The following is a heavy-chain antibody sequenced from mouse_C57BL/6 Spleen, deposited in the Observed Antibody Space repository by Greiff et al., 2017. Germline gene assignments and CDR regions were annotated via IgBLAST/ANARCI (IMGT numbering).Heavy chain of an antibody. Sequence: EVHLVESEGGLVQPGSSMKLSCTASGFTFSDYYMAWVSQVPEKGLEWVANINYDGSSTYYLDSLKSRFILSRDNAKNILYLQMSSLKSEDTATYYCAREANWDGDFDYWGQGTTLTVSS. J-gene: IGHJ2*01. D-gene: IGHD4-1*01. CDR1: GFTFSDYY. CDR2: INYDGSST. V-gene: IGHV5-16*01. CDR3: AREANWDGDFDY.